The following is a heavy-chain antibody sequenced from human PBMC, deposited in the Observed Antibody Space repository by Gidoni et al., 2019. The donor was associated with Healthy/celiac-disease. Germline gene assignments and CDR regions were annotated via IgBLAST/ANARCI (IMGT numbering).Heavy chain of an antibody. CDR1: GFTFSRYA. J-gene: IGHJ4*02. V-gene: IGHV3-23*01. CDR2: ISGSGGST. CDR3: AKERIAVAELDLDY. Sequence: EVQLLESGGGLVQPGGSLRLSCAASGFTFSRYAMSLGRQAPGKGRGWVSSISGSGGSTYYADSVKGRFTISRDNSKNTLYLQMSSLRAEETAVYYCAKERIAVAELDLDYWGQGTLVTVSS. D-gene: IGHD6-19*01.